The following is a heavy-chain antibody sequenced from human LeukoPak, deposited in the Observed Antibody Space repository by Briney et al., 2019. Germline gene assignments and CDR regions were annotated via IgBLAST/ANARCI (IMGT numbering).Heavy chain of an antibody. CDR1: GFTFSSYS. CDR3: ARDLGNPDDFWSGYNLDY. D-gene: IGHD3-3*01. CDR2: ISSSSNYI. Sequence: GGSLRLSCAASGFTFSSYSMNWVRQAPGKGLEWVSSISSSSNYIYYADSVKGRFTISRDNAKNSLYLQMNSLRAEDTAVYYCARDLGNPDDFWSGYNLDYWGQGTLVTVSS. V-gene: IGHV3-21*01. J-gene: IGHJ4*02.